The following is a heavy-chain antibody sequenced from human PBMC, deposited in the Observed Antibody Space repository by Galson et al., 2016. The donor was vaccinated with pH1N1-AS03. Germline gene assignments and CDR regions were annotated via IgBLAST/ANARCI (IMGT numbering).Heavy chain of an antibody. CDR1: GGSITINY. Sequence: LSLTCTVSGGSITINYWIWIRQPPGKGLEWIGYIPYSGFTNYNPSLKSRVTISVDTSKNQFSLKLSSVTVADTAVYYCAREAGITETMFSGWFDHWGQGTLVTVSS. CDR2: IPYSGFT. J-gene: IGHJ5*02. D-gene: IGHD1-20*01. V-gene: IGHV4-59*12. CDR3: AREAGITETMFSGWFDH.